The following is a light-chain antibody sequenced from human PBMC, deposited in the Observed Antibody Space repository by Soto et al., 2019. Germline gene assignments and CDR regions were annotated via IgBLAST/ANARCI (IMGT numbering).Light chain of an antibody. J-gene: IGKJ3*01. CDR3: QQRSIWPLT. CDR1: QSIGSY. V-gene: IGKV3-11*01. Sequence: EIVLTQSPDTLSLSPGERATLFCRASQSIGSYLVWFQQKPGQAPRLLFYDASKRATDIPARFSGSGSGTDFTLTIISLEPEDFAVYYCQQRSIWPLTFGPGTKVDVK. CDR2: DAS.